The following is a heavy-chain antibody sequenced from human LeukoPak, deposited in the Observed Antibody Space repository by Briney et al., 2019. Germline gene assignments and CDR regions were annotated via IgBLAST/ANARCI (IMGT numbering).Heavy chain of an antibody. J-gene: IGHJ4*02. V-gene: IGHV4-30-4*07. Sequence: SQTLSLTCAVSGGSISSGGYSWSWIRQPPGKGLEWIGYIYDSGNTYSNPSLKSRDTISLDTSKNQFSLRLNSVTAADTAVYYWARGPPALGHYYDFGGQGTLVTVSS. D-gene: IGHD2-2*01. CDR1: GGSISSGGYS. CDR2: IYDSGNT. CDR3: ARGPPALGHYYDF.